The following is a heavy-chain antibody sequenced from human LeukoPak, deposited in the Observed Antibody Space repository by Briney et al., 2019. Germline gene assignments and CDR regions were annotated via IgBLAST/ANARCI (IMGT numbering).Heavy chain of an antibody. CDR1: EFTFSSYS. V-gene: IGHV3-48*02. CDR3: ARDTAYAFDY. Sequence: GGSLRLSCLASEFTFSSYSMNGVRQAPGKGLEWVSYISGSSSTIGYADSVKGRFTISRDNAKNSLYLQMNSLRDEDTALYYCARDTAYAFDYWGQGSLVTVSS. D-gene: IGHD3-16*01. J-gene: IGHJ4*02. CDR2: ISGSSSTI.